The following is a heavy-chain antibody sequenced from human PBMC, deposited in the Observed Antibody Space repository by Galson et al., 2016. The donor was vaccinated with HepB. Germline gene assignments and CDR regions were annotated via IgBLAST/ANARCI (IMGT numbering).Heavy chain of an antibody. CDR2: IIPIFGRA. V-gene: IGHV1-69*13. D-gene: IGHD5-24*01. CDR1: GGTFSSHG. Sequence: SVKVSCKASGGTFSSHGFSWVRQAPGQGLEWMGGIIPIFGRANYAQKFQGRVTITADESTSTAYMELTRLRSEDTAVYYCARGAGDGYNLGRTLSSAFDDWGHGTLVTVSS. J-gene: IGHJ4*01. CDR3: ARGAGDGYNLGRTLSSAFDD.